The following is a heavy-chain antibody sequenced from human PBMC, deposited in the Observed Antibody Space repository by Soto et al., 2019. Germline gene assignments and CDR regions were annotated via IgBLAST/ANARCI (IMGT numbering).Heavy chain of an antibody. D-gene: IGHD2-2*01. CDR2: ISPYNDDT. CDR1: GYTFINYG. CDR3: ARDLRYQLWSGSMDV. J-gene: IGHJ6*02. V-gene: IGHV1-18*01. Sequence: ASVKVSCKTSGYTFINYGISWVRQAPGQGPEWMGWISPYNDDTKYAQKFQGRVTMTTDTSTRTAYMEMRSLRAEDTAVYYCARDLRYQLWSGSMDVWGQGTTVTVSS.